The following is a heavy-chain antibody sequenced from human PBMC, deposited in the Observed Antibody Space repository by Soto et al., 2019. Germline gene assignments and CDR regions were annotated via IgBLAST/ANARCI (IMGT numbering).Heavy chain of an antibody. CDR1: GFTVSSNY. Sequence: GGSLRLSCAASGFTVSSNYMSWVRQAPGKGLEWVSVIYSGGSTYYADSVKGRFTISRDNSKNTLYLQMNSLRAEDTAVYYCARDLDYYDSSGSHWFAPRGRGSMGTVSS. V-gene: IGHV3-53*01. J-gene: IGHJ5*02. CDR3: ARDLDYYDSSGSHWFAP. D-gene: IGHD3-22*01. CDR2: IYSGGST.